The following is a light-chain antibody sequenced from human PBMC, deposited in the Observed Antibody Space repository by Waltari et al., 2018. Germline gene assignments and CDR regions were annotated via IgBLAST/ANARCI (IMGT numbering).Light chain of an antibody. V-gene: IGLV3-19*01. Sequence: SSELTQDPAVSVALGQTVRITCQGDSLRNYYANWYHQKPGQAPLLVMYGKNNRPSGIPDRFSGSYSGDTASLTITGAQAEDEADYYCNSRDSNGNPFVFGPATKVTVL. CDR3: NSRDSNGNPFV. CDR2: GKN. CDR1: SLRNYY. J-gene: IGLJ1*01.